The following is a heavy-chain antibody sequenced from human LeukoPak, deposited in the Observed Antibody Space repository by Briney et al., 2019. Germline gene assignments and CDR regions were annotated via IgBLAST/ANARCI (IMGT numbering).Heavy chain of an antibody. CDR3: ARPPGYYRIPRTHIASCYYWYFDL. Sequence: GASVKVSCKASGYTFNRYEINWVRQAAGQRLEWMGWMNPDNGDTGYAQKFQGRVTMTRDTSISTAYMELSGLTSEDTAVYYCARPPGYYRIPRTHIASCYYWYFDLWGRGTWSLSPQ. J-gene: IGHJ2*01. CDR1: GYTFNRYE. V-gene: IGHV1-8*01. CDR2: MNPDNGDT. D-gene: IGHD2-15*01.